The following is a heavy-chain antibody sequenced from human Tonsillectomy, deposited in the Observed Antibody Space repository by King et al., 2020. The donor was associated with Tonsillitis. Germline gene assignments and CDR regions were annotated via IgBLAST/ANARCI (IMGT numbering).Heavy chain of an antibody. V-gene: IGHV3-23*04. CDR3: AKRGRLPDAGAFDI. Sequence: VQLVESGGGLVQPGGSLRLSCAASGFTFSSYAMSWVRQAPGKGLVWVSGINGNGDNTYYADSVKGRFTISRDNSKNTLFLQMNSLRAEHTAVYYCAKRGRLPDAGAFDIWGQGTLVTVSS. CDR1: GFTFSSYA. D-gene: IGHD2-21*01. J-gene: IGHJ3*02. CDR2: INGNGDNT.